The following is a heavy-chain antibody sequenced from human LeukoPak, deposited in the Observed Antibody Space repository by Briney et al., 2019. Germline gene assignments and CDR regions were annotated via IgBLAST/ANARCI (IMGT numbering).Heavy chain of an antibody. J-gene: IGHJ3*02. V-gene: IGHV1-46*01. D-gene: IGHD3-22*01. CDR1: GYTFTSYY. Sequence: ASVKVSCKASGYTFTSYYMYCVRQAPGQGLEWMGIINPSGGSTSYAQKFQGRVTMTRDTSTSTVYMELSSLRSEDTAVYYCASPGDSIRRAAASNAFDIWGQGTMVTVSS. CDR2: INPSGGST. CDR3: ASPGDSIRRAAASNAFDI.